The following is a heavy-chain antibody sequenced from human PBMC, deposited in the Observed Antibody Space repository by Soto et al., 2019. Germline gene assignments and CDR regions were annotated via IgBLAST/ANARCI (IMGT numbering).Heavy chain of an antibody. CDR2: ISSSSSYI. V-gene: IGHV3-21*01. Sequence: EVQPVESGGGLVKPGGSLRLSCAASGFTFSSYSMNWVRQAPGKGLLWVSSISSSSSYIYYADSVKGRFTISRDNAKNSLYLQMNSLRAEDTAVYYCARDSSSGWIDAFDIWGQGTMVTVSS. D-gene: IGHD6-19*01. J-gene: IGHJ3*02. CDR3: ARDSSSGWIDAFDI. CDR1: GFTFSSYS.